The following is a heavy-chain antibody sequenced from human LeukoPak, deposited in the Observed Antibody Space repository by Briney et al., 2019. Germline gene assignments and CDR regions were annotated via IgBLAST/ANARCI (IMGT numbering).Heavy chain of an antibody. CDR3: TTDPNPYYGILTGYRPEGAIPSDY. Sequence: GGSLRLSCAASGFTFSNAWMSWVRQAPGKGLEWVGRIKSKTDGGTTDYAAPVKGRFTISRDDSKNTLYLQMNSLKTEDTAVYYCTTDPNPYYGILTGYRPEGAIPSDYWGQGTLVTVSS. J-gene: IGHJ4*02. CDR1: GFTFSNAW. CDR2: IKSKTDGGTT. V-gene: IGHV3-15*01. D-gene: IGHD3-9*01.